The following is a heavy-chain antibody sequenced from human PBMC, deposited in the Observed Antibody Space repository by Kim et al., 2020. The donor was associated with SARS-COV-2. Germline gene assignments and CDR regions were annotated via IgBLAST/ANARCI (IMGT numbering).Heavy chain of an antibody. Sequence: RKSRVTISVDTSKNQFSLKLSSVTAADTAVYYCARSNYDILTGYLDYFDYWGQGVLVTVSS. CDR3: ARSNYDILTGYLDYFDY. V-gene: IGHV4-31*02. J-gene: IGHJ4*02. D-gene: IGHD3-9*01.